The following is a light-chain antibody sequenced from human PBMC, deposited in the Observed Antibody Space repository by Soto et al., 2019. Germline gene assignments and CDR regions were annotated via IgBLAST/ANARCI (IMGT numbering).Light chain of an antibody. CDR1: QSVFYNVNNKNY. CDR3: MQALQAPIT. V-gene: IGKV2-28*01. CDR2: LGS. J-gene: IGKJ5*01. Sequence: DIVMTQSPDSLALSLGERATINCKSSQSVFYNVNNKNYLAWYLQKPGQSPQLLIYLGSNRASGVPDRFSGSGSGTDFTLSISTVEAGDVGVYYCMQALQAPITFGQGTRLEIK.